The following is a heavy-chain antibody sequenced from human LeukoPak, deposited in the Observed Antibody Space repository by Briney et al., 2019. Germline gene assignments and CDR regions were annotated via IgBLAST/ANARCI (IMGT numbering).Heavy chain of an antibody. CDR1: GFTFSSYA. Sequence: PGGSLRLSCAASGFTFSSYAMSWVRQAPGKGPEWVSAISGSGGSTYYADSVKGRFTISRDNSKNTLYLQMNSLRAEDTAVYYCANRVESGYDYDYVWGSYRSAPHFDYWGQGTLVTVSS. V-gene: IGHV3-23*01. J-gene: IGHJ4*02. CDR2: ISGSGGST. CDR3: ANRVESGYDYDYVWGSYRSAPHFDY. D-gene: IGHD3-16*02.